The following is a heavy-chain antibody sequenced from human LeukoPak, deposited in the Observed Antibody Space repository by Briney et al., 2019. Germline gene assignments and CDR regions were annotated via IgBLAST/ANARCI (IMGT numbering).Heavy chain of an antibody. CDR3: ARVLILSSYYYGMDV. V-gene: IGHV3-21*01. J-gene: IGHJ6*02. CDR2: ISSSSSYI. CDR1: GFTFSSYS. Sequence: GGSLRLSCAASGFTFSSYSMNWVRQAPGKGLEWVSSISSSSSYIYYADSVKGRFTISRDNAKNSLYLQMNSLRAEDTAVYYCARVLILSSYYYGMDVWGQGTTVTVSS. D-gene: IGHD3-3*02.